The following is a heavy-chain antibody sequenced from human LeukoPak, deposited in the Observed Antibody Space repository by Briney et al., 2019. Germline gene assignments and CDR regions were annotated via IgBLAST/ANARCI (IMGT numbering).Heavy chain of an antibody. CDR3: AKLRYSGYDRDEGYFDY. CDR1: GFTFDDYA. V-gene: IGHV3-43D*03. CDR2: ISWDGGST. D-gene: IGHD5-12*01. J-gene: IGHJ4*02. Sequence: GGSLRLSCAASGFTFDDYAMHWVRQAPGKGLEWVSLISWDGGSTYYADSVKGRFTISRDNSKNSLYLQMNSLIAEDTALYYCAKLRYSGYDRDEGYFDYWGQGTLVTVSS.